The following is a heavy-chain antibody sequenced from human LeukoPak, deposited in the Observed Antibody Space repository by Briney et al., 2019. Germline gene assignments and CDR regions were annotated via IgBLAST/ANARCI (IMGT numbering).Heavy chain of an antibody. V-gene: IGHV3-23*01. CDR1: GFTVSSNS. D-gene: IGHD6-19*01. CDR3: AKDGAVAATQDAFDI. Sequence: GGSLRLSCAASGFTVSSNSMSWVRQAPGKGLEWVSDISPSGRSTYYADSVRGRFTISRDNSKNTVYLQMNSLRVEDTALYYCAKDGAVAATQDAFDIWGQGTMVTVSS. J-gene: IGHJ3*02. CDR2: ISPSGRST.